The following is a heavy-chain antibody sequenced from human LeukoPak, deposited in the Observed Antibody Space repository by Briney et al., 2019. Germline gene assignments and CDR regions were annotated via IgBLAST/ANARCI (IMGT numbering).Heavy chain of an antibody. D-gene: IGHD5-18*01. CDR1: GFTFSSYA. CDR3: ARGGLYRYGGTSGDY. J-gene: IGHJ4*02. Sequence: GGSLRLSCAASGFTFSSYAMSWVRQAPGKGLEWVSAISGSGGSTYYADSVKGRFIISRGNAKNSLFLQMDSLTGEDTAVYYCARGGLYRYGGTSGDYWGQGTLVTVSS. CDR2: ISGSGGST. V-gene: IGHV3-23*01.